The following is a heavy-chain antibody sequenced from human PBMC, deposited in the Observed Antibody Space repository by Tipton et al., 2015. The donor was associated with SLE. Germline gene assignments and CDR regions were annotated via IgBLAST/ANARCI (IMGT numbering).Heavy chain of an antibody. CDR2: IYYSGIT. D-gene: IGHD3-3*01. V-gene: IGHV4-59*01. J-gene: IGHJ4*02. CDR3: ARDRFWNGYLEY. Sequence: LRLSCTVSGGSLSTYYWNWIRQPPGKGLEWVGYIYYSGITYYKPSLKSRVSISVDTTKNQFSLRLTSVTAADTAVYYCARDRFWNGYLEYWGQGALVSVSS. CDR1: GGSLSTYY.